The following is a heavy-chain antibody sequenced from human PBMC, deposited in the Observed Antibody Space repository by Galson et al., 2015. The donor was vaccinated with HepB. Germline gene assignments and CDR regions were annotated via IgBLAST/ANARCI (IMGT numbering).Heavy chain of an antibody. Sequence: SLRLSCAASGISFSKFAMNWVRQAPGKGLEWVSGISGSGGSTYYADSVKGRFTISRDNSKNTLYLQMSSLRAEDTAVYYCARCRGRLNDYYYYAMDVWGQGTTVTVSS. CDR3: ARCRGRLNDYYYYAMDV. D-gene: IGHD2-2*01. J-gene: IGHJ6*02. V-gene: IGHV3-23*01. CDR1: GISFSKFA. CDR2: ISGSGGST.